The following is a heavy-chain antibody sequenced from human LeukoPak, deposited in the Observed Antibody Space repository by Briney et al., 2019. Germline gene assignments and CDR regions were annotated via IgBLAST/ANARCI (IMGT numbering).Heavy chain of an antibody. V-gene: IGHV3-33*01. D-gene: IGHD1-26*01. CDR2: IWYDGSNK. J-gene: IGHJ4*02. CDR1: GFTFSSCG. CDR3: GRDLGGRSGY. Sequence: GRSLRLSCAASGFTFSSCGMHWVRQAPGKGLEWVAVIWYDGSNKFYADSVKGRFTISRDNSKNTLYLQMNSLRAEDTAVYYCGRDLGGRSGYWGQGTLVTVSS.